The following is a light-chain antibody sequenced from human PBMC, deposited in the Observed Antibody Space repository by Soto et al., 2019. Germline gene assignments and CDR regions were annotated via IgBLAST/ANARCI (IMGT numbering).Light chain of an antibody. Sequence: QSVLTQPPSASGTPGQRVTISCSGSSSNIGSNTVNWYQQLPGTAPKLLIYTNDQRPSGVPDRFSGSKSGTSASLAISGLQSEDGAVYYCAAWDDSLNGRVFGGGTKLTVL. CDR3: AAWDDSLNGRV. J-gene: IGLJ2*01. V-gene: IGLV1-44*01. CDR1: SSNIGSNT. CDR2: TND.